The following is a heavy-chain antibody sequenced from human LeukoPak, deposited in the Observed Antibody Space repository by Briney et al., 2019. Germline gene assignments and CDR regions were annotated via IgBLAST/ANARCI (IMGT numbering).Heavy chain of an antibody. Sequence: SETLSLTCTVSGGSISSYYWSWIRQPQGKGLEWIGYIYYSGSTNYNPSLKSRVTISVDTSKNQFSLKLSSVTAADTAVYYCARKAMVRGVWWAFDIWGQGTMVTVSS. D-gene: IGHD3-10*01. V-gene: IGHV4-59*01. CDR3: ARKAMVRGVWWAFDI. CDR2: IYYSGST. CDR1: GGSISSYY. J-gene: IGHJ3*02.